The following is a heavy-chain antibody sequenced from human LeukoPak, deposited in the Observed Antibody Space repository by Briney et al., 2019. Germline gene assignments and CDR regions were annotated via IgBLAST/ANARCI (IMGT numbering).Heavy chain of an antibody. J-gene: IGHJ4*02. Sequence: PGGSLRLSCAASRFTFSSSGMHWVRQAPGKGLEWVSTVSHDGSKRYYGDSVKGRFIISRDNSRDTVYLQMNSLRGEDTAVYFCAKDTPSPNSGFYHYWGQGTPVTVSS. CDR3: AKDTPSPNSGFYHY. CDR1: RFTFSSSG. CDR2: VSHDGSKR. D-gene: IGHD1-26*01. V-gene: IGHV3-30*18.